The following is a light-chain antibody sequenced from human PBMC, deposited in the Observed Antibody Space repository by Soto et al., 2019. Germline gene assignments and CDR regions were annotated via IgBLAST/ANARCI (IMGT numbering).Light chain of an antibody. CDR3: SSNTSSFTGV. CDR2: GVT. V-gene: IGLV2-14*01. Sequence: QSALTQPASVSGSPGQSITIACTGTSSDIGGYNYVSWYQQHPGKAPKLMIYGVTNRPSGVSDRFSGSTSGNTASLTISGLQAEDEADYYCSSNTSSFTGVFGGGTKVTVL. CDR1: SSDIGGYNY. J-gene: IGLJ3*02.